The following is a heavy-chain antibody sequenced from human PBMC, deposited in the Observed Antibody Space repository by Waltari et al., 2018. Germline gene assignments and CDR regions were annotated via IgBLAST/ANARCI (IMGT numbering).Heavy chain of an antibody. CDR1: GGSISSGSYY. Sequence: GGSISSGSYYWGWIRQPPGKGLESIGYISYSGTTYYNLSLKSRVTMSVDTSRDQYSLSLRSVAAADTAVYYCARYYGNGEGWLDPWGQGTLVTVSS. V-gene: IGHV4-39*07. CDR3: ARYYGNGEGWLDP. J-gene: IGHJ5*02. CDR2: ISYSGTT. D-gene: IGHD3-3*01.